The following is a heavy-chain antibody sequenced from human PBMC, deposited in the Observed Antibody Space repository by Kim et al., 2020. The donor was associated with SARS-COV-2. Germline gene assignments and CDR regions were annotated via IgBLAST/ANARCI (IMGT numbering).Heavy chain of an antibody. V-gene: IGHV4-34*01. Sequence: SETLSLTCAVYGGSFSGYYWSWIRQPPGKGLEWIGEINHSGSTNYNPSLKSRVTISVDTSKNQFSLKLSSVTAADTAVYHCARGVTSRRPFDYWGQGTLV. J-gene: IGHJ4*02. CDR3: ARGVTSRRPFDY. CDR2: INHSGST. CDR1: GGSFSGYY. D-gene: IGHD3-3*01.